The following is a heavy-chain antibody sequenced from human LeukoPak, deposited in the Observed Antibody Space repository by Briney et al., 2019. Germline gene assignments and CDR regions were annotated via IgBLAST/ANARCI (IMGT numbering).Heavy chain of an antibody. J-gene: IGHJ4*02. CDR2: INPNSGGT. CDR3: ATGGGGYFDH. D-gene: IGHD2-15*01. CDR1: GYTFTDYY. Sequence: ASVTVSCKASGYTFTDYYIHWVRQAPGQGLEWMGWINPNSGGTNYAQKLQGRVTMTRDTSISTAYMELSSLRSDDTAVCYCATGGGGYFDHWGQGTLVTVSS. V-gene: IGHV1-2*02.